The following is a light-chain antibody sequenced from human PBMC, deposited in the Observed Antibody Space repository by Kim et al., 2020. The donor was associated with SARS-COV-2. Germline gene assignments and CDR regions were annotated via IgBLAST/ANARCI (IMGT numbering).Light chain of an antibody. CDR1: QSVSSY. V-gene: IGKV3-11*01. Sequence: DIVLTQSPATLSLSPGERATLSCRASQSVSSYLAWYQQKPGQAPRLLIYDASNRATGIPARFSGSGSGTDFTLTISSLEPEDFAVYYCQQRSYWPLTFGGGTKVDIK. J-gene: IGKJ4*01. CDR3: QQRSYWPLT. CDR2: DAS.